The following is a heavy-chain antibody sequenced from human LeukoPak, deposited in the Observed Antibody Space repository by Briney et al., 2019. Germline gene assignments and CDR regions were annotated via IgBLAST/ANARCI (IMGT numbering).Heavy chain of an antibody. CDR3: ARVSWDYYDSSGYYYDY. J-gene: IGHJ4*02. Sequence: GASVKVSCKASGGTFSSYAISWVRQAPGQGLKWMGGIIPIFVTANSAQKFQGRVTITTDESTSTAYMELSSLRSEDTAVYYCARVSWDYYDSSGYYYDYWGQGTLVTVSS. CDR1: GGTFSSYA. D-gene: IGHD3-22*01. V-gene: IGHV1-69*05. CDR2: IIPIFVTA.